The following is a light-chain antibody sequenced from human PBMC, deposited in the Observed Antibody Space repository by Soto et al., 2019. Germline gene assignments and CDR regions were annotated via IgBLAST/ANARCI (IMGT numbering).Light chain of an antibody. CDR3: SSYSGTNTPVV. CDR1: ISDIGAYNY. Sequence: QSVLTQPASVSGSPGQSITISCTGTISDIGAYNYVSWYQQHPGKAPQVMIYDVTNRPSEVSDRFSGSKSGNTASLTISGLRPEDEADYYCSSYSGTNTPVVFGGGTKLTVL. V-gene: IGLV2-14*01. CDR2: DVT. J-gene: IGLJ2*01.